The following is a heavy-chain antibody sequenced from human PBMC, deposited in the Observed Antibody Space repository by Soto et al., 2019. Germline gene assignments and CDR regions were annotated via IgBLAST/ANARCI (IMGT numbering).Heavy chain of an antibody. D-gene: IGHD6-19*01. V-gene: IGHV3-23*01. CDR3: AKDGRGWSDAFDI. J-gene: IGHJ3*02. Sequence: PGGSLRLSCAASGFTFSSYAMSWVRQAPGKGLEWVSAISGSGGSTYYAGSVKGRFTISRDNSKNTLYLQMNSLRAEDTAVYYCAKDGRGWSDAFDIWGQGTMVTVSS. CDR1: GFTFSSYA. CDR2: ISGSGGST.